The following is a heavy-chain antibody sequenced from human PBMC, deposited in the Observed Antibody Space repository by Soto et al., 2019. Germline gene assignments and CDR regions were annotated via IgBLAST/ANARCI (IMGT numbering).Heavy chain of an antibody. CDR1: GFAFSSFT. CDR2: ISYDDGTNK. D-gene: IGHD6-19*01. CDR3: ARTIAVAGTPEFDY. Sequence: QVQLVESGGGVVQPGRSLRLSCAASGFAFSSFTMHWVRQAPGKGLEWVAVISYDDGTNKYYADSVKGRFTISRDNPKNILYLQMNSLRAEDTAVYYCARTIAVAGTPEFDYWGQGTLVTVSS. J-gene: IGHJ4*02. V-gene: IGHV3-30-3*01.